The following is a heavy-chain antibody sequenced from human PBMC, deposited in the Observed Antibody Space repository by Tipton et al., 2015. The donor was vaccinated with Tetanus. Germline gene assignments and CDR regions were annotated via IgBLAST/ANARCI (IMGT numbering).Heavy chain of an antibody. CDR1: GFSLSTSGVG. Sequence: LVKPTQTLTLTCTFSGFSLSTSGVGVGWIRQPPGKALEWLALIYWNDDKRYSPSLKSRLTITKDTSKNQVVLTMTNMDPVDTATYYCAHLNYYDSSGQFDYWGQGTLVTVSS. D-gene: IGHD3-22*01. CDR3: AHLNYYDSSGQFDY. V-gene: IGHV2-5*01. CDR2: IYWNDDK. J-gene: IGHJ4*02.